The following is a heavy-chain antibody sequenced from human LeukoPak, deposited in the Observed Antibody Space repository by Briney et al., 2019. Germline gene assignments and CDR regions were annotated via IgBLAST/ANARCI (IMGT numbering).Heavy chain of an antibody. Sequence: PGGSLRLSCAASGFTFSSYAMSWVRQAPGKGLEWVSAISGSGGSTYYADSVKGRFTISRSNSKNTLYLQMNSLRAEDTAVYYCAKDGVNWLQPFLYWGQGTLVTVSS. D-gene: IGHD5-24*01. CDR1: GFTFSSYA. CDR2: ISGSGGST. J-gene: IGHJ4*02. V-gene: IGHV3-23*01. CDR3: AKDGVNWLQPFLY.